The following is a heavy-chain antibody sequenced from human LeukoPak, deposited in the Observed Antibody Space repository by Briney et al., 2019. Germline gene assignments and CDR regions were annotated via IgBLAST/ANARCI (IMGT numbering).Heavy chain of an antibody. Sequence: PGGSLRLSCVASGFTFSSYWMSWVRQTPGNGLEWVANVKQDGSERYFVDSVKGRFTISRDNAKSSLFLQMNSLRAEDTAVYYCARGLGAPDYWGRGTLVTVSS. CDR3: ARGLGAPDY. J-gene: IGHJ4*02. CDR2: VKQDGSER. D-gene: IGHD1-26*01. CDR1: GFTFSSYW. V-gene: IGHV3-7*01.